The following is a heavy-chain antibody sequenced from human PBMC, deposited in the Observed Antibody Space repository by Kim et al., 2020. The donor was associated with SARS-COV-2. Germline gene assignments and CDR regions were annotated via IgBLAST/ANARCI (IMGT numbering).Heavy chain of an antibody. Sequence: GGSLRLSCAASGFTFSDYAMSWVRQAPGKGLEWVSAFSGSGGNTYYADSVKGRFTISRDNSENMLYLQMHSLRDEDTAIYYCAKRVGATFGKFDYWGQGTLVTVSS. CDR2: FSGSGGNT. V-gene: IGHV3-23*01. J-gene: IGHJ4*02. CDR3: AKRVGATFGKFDY. D-gene: IGHD1-26*01. CDR1: GFTFSDYA.